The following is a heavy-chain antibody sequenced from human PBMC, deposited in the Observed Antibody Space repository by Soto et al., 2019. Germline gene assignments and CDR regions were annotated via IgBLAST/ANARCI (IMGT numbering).Heavy chain of an antibody. CDR2: ISYDGSNK. V-gene: IGHV3-30-3*01. CDR1: GFTFSSYA. Sequence: GGSLRLSCAASGFTFSSYAMHWVRQAPGKGLEWVAVISYDGSNKYYADSVKGRFTISRDNSKNTLYLQMNSLRAEDTAVYYCARTIQSVYNWFDPWGQGTRVTVPQ. CDR3: ARTIQSVYNWFDP. D-gene: IGHD4-4*01. J-gene: IGHJ5*02.